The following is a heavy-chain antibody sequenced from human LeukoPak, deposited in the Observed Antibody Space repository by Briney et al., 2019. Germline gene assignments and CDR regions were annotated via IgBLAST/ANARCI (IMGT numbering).Heavy chain of an antibody. V-gene: IGHV3-7*04. J-gene: IGHJ6*03. D-gene: IGHD6-6*01. CDR2: IKEDGSEK. CDR1: RFTFSNYW. CDR3: ARGKAALMDV. Sequence: GGSLRLSCEASRFTFSNYWMNWVRQAPGKGLEWVANIKEDGSEKYYVDSVRGRFTVSRDNAKNSLYLQMNSLGGDDTALYYCARGKAALMDVWGKGTTVTVSS.